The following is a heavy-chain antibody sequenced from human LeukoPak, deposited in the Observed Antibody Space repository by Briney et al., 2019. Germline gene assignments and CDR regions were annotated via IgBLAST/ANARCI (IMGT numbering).Heavy chain of an antibody. V-gene: IGHV3-30*18. CDR2: ISYDGSNK. CDR3: AKAVWNDGAFDI. Sequence: GGSLRLSCAASGFTFSSYGMHRVRQAPGKGLEWVAVISYDGSNKYYADSVKGRFTISRDNSKNTLYLQMNSLRAEDTAVYYCAKAVWNDGAFDIWGQGTMVTVSS. D-gene: IGHD1-1*01. CDR1: GFTFSSYG. J-gene: IGHJ3*02.